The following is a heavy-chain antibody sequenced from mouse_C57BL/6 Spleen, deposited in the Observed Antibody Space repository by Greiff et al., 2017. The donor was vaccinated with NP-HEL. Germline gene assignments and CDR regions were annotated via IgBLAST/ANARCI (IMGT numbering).Heavy chain of an antibody. Sequence: QVQLQQPGAELVKPGASVKVSCKASGYTFTSYWMHWVKQRPGQGLEWIGRIHPSDSDTNYNQKFKGKATLTVDKSSSTAYMQLSSLTSEDSAVYYCARSITTVVATGHFDYWGQGTTLTVSS. J-gene: IGHJ2*01. V-gene: IGHV1-74*01. CDR1: GYTFTSYW. D-gene: IGHD1-1*01. CDR3: ARSITTVVATGHFDY. CDR2: IHPSDSDT.